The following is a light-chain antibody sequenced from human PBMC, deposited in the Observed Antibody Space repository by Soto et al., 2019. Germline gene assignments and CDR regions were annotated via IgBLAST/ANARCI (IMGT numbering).Light chain of an antibody. V-gene: IGKV3-20*01. CDR1: QTIDSTY. CDR2: GAS. Sequence: DIVLTQSPGTLSLSPGERATLSCRASQTIDSTYLAWYQQKPGQAPRLLIYGASSRATGIPDRFSGSGSRADFTLTISRLEPEDFAVYFCQQYGTLVTFGQGTKVEIK. J-gene: IGKJ1*01. CDR3: QQYGTLVT.